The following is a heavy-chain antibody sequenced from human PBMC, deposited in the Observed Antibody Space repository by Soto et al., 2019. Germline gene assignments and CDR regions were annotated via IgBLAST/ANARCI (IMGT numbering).Heavy chain of an antibody. D-gene: IGHD3-22*01. V-gene: IGHV1-69*01. Sequence: QVQLVQSGAEVKKPGSSVKVSCKASGGTFSSYAISCVRQSPVQGLDWIGGIIPIFGKANYAQKFQGRVTITADESTSTAYMELSSLRSEDTAVYYCARERLGSISGYYNFDYWGQGTLVTVSS. CDR2: IIPIFGKA. CDR1: GGTFSSYA. CDR3: ARERLGSISGYYNFDY. J-gene: IGHJ4*02.